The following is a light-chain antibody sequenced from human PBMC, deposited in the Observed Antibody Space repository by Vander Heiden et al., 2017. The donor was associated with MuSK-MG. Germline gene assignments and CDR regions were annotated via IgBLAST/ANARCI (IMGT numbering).Light chain of an antibody. CDR2: ASS. J-gene: IGKJ4*01. CDR3: LQDSDYPLT. V-gene: IGKV1-6*02. Sequence: SASVGDRVTITCRASQAIGNDLGWYQQSPGKAPKLLISASSSLHSGVPSRFSGSGSGTEFTLTISTLQPEDFATYFCLQDSDYPLTFGGGTRVEIK. CDR1: QAIGND.